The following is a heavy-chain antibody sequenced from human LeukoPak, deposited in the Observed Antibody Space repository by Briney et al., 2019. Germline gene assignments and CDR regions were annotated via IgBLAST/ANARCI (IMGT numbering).Heavy chain of an antibody. CDR2: IYSSGRT. Sequence: SQTLSLTCTVSGDSISSGSYYWSWIRQPAGEGLEWIGRIYSSGRTHYSPSLKSRVAISVDTSKNRFSLRLSSVTAADTAVYYCARDLGGSYSSETWFDPWGQGTLVTVSS. V-gene: IGHV4-61*02. D-gene: IGHD1-26*01. J-gene: IGHJ5*02. CDR3: ARDLGGSYSSETWFDP. CDR1: GDSISSGSYY.